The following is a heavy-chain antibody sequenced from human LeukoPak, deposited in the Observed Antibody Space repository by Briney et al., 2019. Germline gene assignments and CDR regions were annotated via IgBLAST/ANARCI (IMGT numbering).Heavy chain of an antibody. CDR2: INPNSGNT. D-gene: IGHD1-26*01. CDR1: GYTFTDYY. J-gene: IGHJ4*02. CDR3: ARDDVVEEMGATTGDY. V-gene: IGHV1-18*04. Sequence: GASVKVSCKASGYTFTDYYIHWVRLAPGQGLEWMGWINPNSGNTNYAQKLQGRVTMTTDTSTSTAYMELRSLRSDDTAVYYCARDDVVEEMGATTGDYWGQGTLVTVSS.